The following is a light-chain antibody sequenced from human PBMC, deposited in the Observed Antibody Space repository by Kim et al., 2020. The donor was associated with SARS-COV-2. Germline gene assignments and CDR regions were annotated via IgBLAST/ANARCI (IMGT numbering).Light chain of an antibody. V-gene: IGLV3-21*04. CDR3: QVWDGITDHPV. CDR2: YDS. J-gene: IGLJ2*01. Sequence: PGQTARISCGGNNIGRKVLHWYQQKPGQAPVLVISYDSDRPSGIPERFSGSNSGNTATLTISRVEAGDEADYNCQVWDGITDHPVFGGGTQLTVL. CDR1: NIGRKV.